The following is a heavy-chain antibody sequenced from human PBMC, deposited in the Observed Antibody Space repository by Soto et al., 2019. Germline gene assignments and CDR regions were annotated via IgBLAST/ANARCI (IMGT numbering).Heavy chain of an antibody. D-gene: IGHD3-16*02. V-gene: IGHV2-5*02. CDR2: IYWDDDK. CDR3: ALSKPYDYFWGSYRPYGFDY. Sequence: QITLKESGPTLVKPTQTLTLTCTFSGFSLSTSGVGVGWIRQPPGKALEWLALIYWDDDKRYSPSLKSRLTITKDTSKNQVVLTMTNMDPVDTATYYCALSKPYDYFWGSYRPYGFDYWGQGTLVTVSS. J-gene: IGHJ4*02. CDR1: GFSLSTSGVG.